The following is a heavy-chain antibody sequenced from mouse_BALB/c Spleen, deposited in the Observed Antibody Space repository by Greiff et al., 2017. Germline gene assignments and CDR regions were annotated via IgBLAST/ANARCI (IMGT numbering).Heavy chain of an antibody. CDR2: IYPGDGDT. CDR3: ARLPDWYFDV. Sequence: QVQLKQSGPELVKPGASVKISCKASGYAFSSSWMNWVKQRPGQGLEWIGRIYPGDGDTNYNGKFKGKATLTADKSSSTAYMQLSSLTSVDSAVYFCARLPDWYFDVWGAGTTVTVSS. V-gene: IGHV1-82*01. J-gene: IGHJ1*01. CDR1: GYAFSSSW. D-gene: IGHD5-5*01.